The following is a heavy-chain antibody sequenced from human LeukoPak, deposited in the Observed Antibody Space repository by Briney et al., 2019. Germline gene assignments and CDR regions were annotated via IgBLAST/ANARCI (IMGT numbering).Heavy chain of an antibody. Sequence: GASVKVSCKASGYTFTMYAMTWLGQAPGQGLEWMGWIRAYNGNTNYAEKFQGRVTMTTDTSTSTVYMELRSLRSDDTAMYYCARFEGNGIEVSWRHYYMDVWGQGTTVAVSS. CDR2: IRAYNGNT. J-gene: IGHJ6*03. CDR1: GYTFTMYA. D-gene: IGHD2-8*01. CDR3: ARFEGNGIEVSWRHYYMDV. V-gene: IGHV1-18*01.